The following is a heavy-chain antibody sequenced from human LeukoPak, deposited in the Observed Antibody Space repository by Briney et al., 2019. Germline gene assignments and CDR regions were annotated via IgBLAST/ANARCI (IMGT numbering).Heavy chain of an antibody. J-gene: IGHJ3*02. Sequence: GGSLRLSCAASGFTFSSYWMSWVRQAPGKGLEWVANIKQDGSEKYYVDSVKGRFTISRDNAKSSLYLQMNSLRAEDTAVYYCARAFWSGYFYPDAFDIWGQGTMVTVSS. CDR2: IKQDGSEK. CDR1: GFTFSSYW. D-gene: IGHD3-3*01. V-gene: IGHV3-7*01. CDR3: ARAFWSGYFYPDAFDI.